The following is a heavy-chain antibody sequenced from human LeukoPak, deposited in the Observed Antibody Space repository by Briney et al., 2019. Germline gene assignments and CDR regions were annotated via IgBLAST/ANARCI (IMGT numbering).Heavy chain of an antibody. CDR3: AKEDLPGRDWGSPYYFDY. V-gene: IGHV3-23*01. CDR1: GFIFSSYA. CDR2: ISGSGDST. D-gene: IGHD7-27*01. Sequence: GGSLRLSCAASGFIFSSYAMSWARQAPGKGLEWVSTISGSGDSTYYADSVKGRFTLSRDNSKNTLYLQMNSLRAEDTAVYYCAKEDLPGRDWGSPYYFDYWGQGTLVTVSS. J-gene: IGHJ4*02.